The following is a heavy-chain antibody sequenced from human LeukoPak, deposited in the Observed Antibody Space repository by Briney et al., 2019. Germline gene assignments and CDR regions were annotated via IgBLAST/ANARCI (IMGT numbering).Heavy chain of an antibody. CDR2: IIPIFGTA. V-gene: IGHV1-69*05. Sequence: SVKVSCKASGGTFSSYAISWVRQAPGQGLEWMGGIIPIFGTANYAQKFQGRVTITTDESTSSAYMELSSLRSEDTAVYYCASGLPSSGWYPLNTFDYWGQGTLVTVSS. CDR1: GGTFSSYA. J-gene: IGHJ4*02. D-gene: IGHD6-19*01. CDR3: ASGLPSSGWYPLNTFDY.